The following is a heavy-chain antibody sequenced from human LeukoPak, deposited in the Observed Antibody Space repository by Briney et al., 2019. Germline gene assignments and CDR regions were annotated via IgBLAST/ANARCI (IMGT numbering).Heavy chain of an antibody. CDR2: IYYSGST. Sequence: PSETLSLTCTVSGGSMSSGGYYWSWIRQHPGKGLEWIGYIYYSGSTYYNPSLKSRVTISVDTSKNQFSLKLSSVTAADTAVYYCAGLYSSSWYRNYGMDVWGQGTTVTVSS. D-gene: IGHD6-13*01. CDR1: GGSMSSGGYY. J-gene: IGHJ6*02. V-gene: IGHV4-31*03. CDR3: AGLYSSSWYRNYGMDV.